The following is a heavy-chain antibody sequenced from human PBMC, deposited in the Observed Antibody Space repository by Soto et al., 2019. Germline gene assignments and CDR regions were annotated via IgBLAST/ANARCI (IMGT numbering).Heavy chain of an antibody. Sequence: GGSLRLSCAASGFTFSSYAMSWVRQAPGKGLEWVSSVSSSGDSTYYADSVKGRFTISRDNSKNTLYLQMNSLRAEDTAVYYCARNSYDTGGGFDYWGQGTLVTVSS. CDR3: ARNSYDTGGGFDY. D-gene: IGHD3-22*01. V-gene: IGHV3-23*01. CDR2: VSSSGDST. CDR1: GFTFSSYA. J-gene: IGHJ4*02.